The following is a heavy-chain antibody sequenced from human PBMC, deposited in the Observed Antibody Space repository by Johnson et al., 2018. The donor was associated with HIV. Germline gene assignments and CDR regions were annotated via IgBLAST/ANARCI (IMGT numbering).Heavy chain of an antibody. J-gene: IGHJ3*02. D-gene: IGHD1-1*01. CDR3: TTGAFHAYDM. V-gene: IGHV3-30*02. CDR1: GFTFSHYG. CDR2: IRHDGNNK. Sequence: QVQLVESGGGVLQPGGSLRLSSSASGFTFSHYGMHWVRQGPGKGLEWVAFIRHDGNNKYYADSVKGRFTISRDNSKNTLYLQINSLRAEDTAVYYCTTGAFHAYDMWGQGTMVTVSS.